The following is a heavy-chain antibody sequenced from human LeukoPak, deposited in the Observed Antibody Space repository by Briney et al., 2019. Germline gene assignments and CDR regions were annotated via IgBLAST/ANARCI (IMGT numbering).Heavy chain of an antibody. V-gene: IGHV4-39*01. CDR2: LYYSGRT. CDR3: ARHDCTTTSCLYFYGMDV. Sequence: SETLSLTCTVSAGSISSSSHYWGWVRQPPGKGPEWLGSLYYSGRTYYNPSLKSRVTISVDTSKNQFSLKLSSVTATDTAAYYCARHDCTTTSCLYFYGMDVWGQGTTVTVSS. D-gene: IGHD2-2*01. J-gene: IGHJ6*02. CDR1: AGSISSSSHY.